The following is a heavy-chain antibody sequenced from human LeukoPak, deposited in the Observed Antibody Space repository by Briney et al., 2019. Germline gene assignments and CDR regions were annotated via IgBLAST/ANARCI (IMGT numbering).Heavy chain of an antibody. J-gene: IGHJ4*02. V-gene: IGHV4-59*01. CDR3: ARGSYGGNLDY. D-gene: IGHD4-23*01. CDR1: GGSISSYY. CDR2: IYYSGST. Sequence: KTSETLSLTCTVSGGSISSYYWSWIRQPPGKGLEWIGYIYYSGSTNYNPSLKSRVTISVDTSKNQFSLKLSSVTAADTAVYYCARGSYGGNLDYWGQGTLVTVSS.